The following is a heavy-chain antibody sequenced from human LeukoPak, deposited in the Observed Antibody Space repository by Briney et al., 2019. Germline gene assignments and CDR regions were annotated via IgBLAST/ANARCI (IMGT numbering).Heavy chain of an antibody. J-gene: IGHJ6*02. CDR3: ARGEGGQWLVTSYYGMDV. Sequence: ASVKVSCKASGYTFTSYYMHWVRQAPGQGLEWMGIINASGGSTSYAQKFQGRVTMTRDTSTSTVYMELSSLRSEDTAVYYCARGEGGQWLVTSYYGMDVWGQGTTVTVSS. D-gene: IGHD6-19*01. CDR2: INASGGST. CDR1: GYTFTSYY. V-gene: IGHV1-46*01.